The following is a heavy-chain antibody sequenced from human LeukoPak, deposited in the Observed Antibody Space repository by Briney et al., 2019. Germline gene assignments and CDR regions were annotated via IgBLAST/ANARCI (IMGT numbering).Heavy chain of an antibody. J-gene: IGHJ4*02. CDR3: AASPSIAAAPVDY. V-gene: IGHV3-23*01. CDR2: ISGSGGST. Sequence: SGGSLRLSCAASGFTFSSYAMSWVRQAPGKGLEWVSAISGSGGSTYYADSVKGRFTISRDNAKNSLYLQMNSLRAEDTAVYYCAASPSIAAAPVDYWGQGTLVTVSS. CDR1: GFTFSSYA. D-gene: IGHD6-13*01.